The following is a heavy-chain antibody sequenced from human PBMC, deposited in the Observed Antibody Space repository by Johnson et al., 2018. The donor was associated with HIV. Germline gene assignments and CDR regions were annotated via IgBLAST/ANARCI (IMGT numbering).Heavy chain of an antibody. D-gene: IGHD1-7*01. CDR3: ARGDADWNYWGGAFDI. V-gene: IGHV3-13*01. CDR2: IGTAGDT. CDR1: GFTFSIYD. Sequence: VQLVESGGGLVQPGGSLRLSCAASGFTFSIYDMHWVRQATGKGLEWVSAIGTAGDTYYPGSVKGRFTISRENAKNSLYLQMNSLRAGDTAVYYCARGDADWNYWGGAFDIWGQGTMVTVSS. J-gene: IGHJ3*02.